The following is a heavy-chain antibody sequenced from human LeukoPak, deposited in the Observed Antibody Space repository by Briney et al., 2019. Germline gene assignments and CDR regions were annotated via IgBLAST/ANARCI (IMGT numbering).Heavy chain of an antibody. Sequence: GRSLRLSCAASGFTFDDFAMHWVRQAPGKGLEWVSGIDYNSDGIDYAASVKGRFTISRDNAKNSLYLQMNSLRTEDTASYFCAKVSSSWYLAGPDYWGQGTLVTVPS. J-gene: IGHJ4*02. CDR1: GFTFDDFA. CDR3: AKVSSSWYLAGPDY. D-gene: IGHD6-13*01. V-gene: IGHV3-9*01. CDR2: IDYNSDGI.